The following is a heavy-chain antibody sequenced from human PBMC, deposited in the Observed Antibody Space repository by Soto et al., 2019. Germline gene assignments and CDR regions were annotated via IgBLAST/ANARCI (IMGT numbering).Heavy chain of an antibody. D-gene: IGHD2-2*01. CDR2: ISAYNGNT. CDR3: ARDRVIVVVPAAIPAAAFDYYYYGMDV. V-gene: IGHV1-18*04. J-gene: IGHJ6*02. Sequence: ASVKVSCKASGYTFTSYGISWVRQAPGQGLEWMGWISAYNGNTNYAQKLQGRVTMTTDTSTSTAYMELRSLRSDDTAMYYCARDRVIVVVPAAIPAAAFDYYYYGMDVWGQGTTVTVSS. CDR1: GYTFTSYG.